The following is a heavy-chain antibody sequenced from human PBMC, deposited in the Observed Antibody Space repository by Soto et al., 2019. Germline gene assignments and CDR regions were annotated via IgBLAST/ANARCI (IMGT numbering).Heavy chain of an antibody. Sequence: PSETLCLTCTVVYGTSSYGGYYWSWIRQHPGKGLEWIGYIYYSGSTYYNPSLKSRVTISVDTSKNQFSLKLSSVTAADTAVYYCARDLSRKYYYYYMDVWGKGTTVTV. J-gene: IGHJ6*03. D-gene: IGHD3-9*01. CDR2: IYYSGST. CDR1: YGTSSYGGYY. V-gene: IGHV4-31*03. CDR3: ARDLSRKYYYYYMDV.